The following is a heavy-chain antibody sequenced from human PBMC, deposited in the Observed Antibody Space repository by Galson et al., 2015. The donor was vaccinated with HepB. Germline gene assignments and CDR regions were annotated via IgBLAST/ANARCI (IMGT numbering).Heavy chain of an antibody. Sequence: QSGAEVKKPGESLRISCKGSGYSFTSYWISWVRQMPGKGLEWMGRIDPSDSDTRYSPSFQGQVTISADKSISTAYLQWSSLKASDTAMYYCARRPAAMMEDAFDIWGQGTMVTVSS. D-gene: IGHD2-2*01. CDR1: GYSFTSYW. J-gene: IGHJ3*02. V-gene: IGHV5-10-1*04. CDR3: ARRPAAMMEDAFDI. CDR2: IDPSDSDT.